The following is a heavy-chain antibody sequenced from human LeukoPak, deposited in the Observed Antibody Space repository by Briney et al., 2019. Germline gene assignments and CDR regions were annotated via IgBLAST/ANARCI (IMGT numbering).Heavy chain of an antibody. Sequence: ASVKVSCKASGYTFTSYDINWVRQATGQGLEWMGWMNPNSGNTGYAQKFQGRVTMTRNTSISTAYMELSSLRSEDTAVYYCARTKKGAPYYDILTGFSYYFDYWGQGTLVTVSS. D-gene: IGHD3-9*01. CDR3: ARTKKGAPYYDILTGFSYYFDY. CDR2: MNPNSGNT. CDR1: GYTFTSYD. V-gene: IGHV1-8*01. J-gene: IGHJ4*02.